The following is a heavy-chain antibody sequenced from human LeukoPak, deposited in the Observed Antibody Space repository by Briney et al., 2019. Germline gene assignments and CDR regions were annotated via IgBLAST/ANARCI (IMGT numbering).Heavy chain of an antibody. CDR1: GYTFTSYY. Sequence: ASVKVSCKASGYTFTSYYMHWVRQAPGQGLEWMGIINPSGGSTSYAQKFQGRVTMTRDTSTSTVYMELGSLRSDDTAVYYCARDPRIAVAGKYFDYWGQGTLVTVSS. J-gene: IGHJ4*02. V-gene: IGHV1-46*01. D-gene: IGHD6-19*01. CDR2: INPSGGST. CDR3: ARDPRIAVAGKYFDY.